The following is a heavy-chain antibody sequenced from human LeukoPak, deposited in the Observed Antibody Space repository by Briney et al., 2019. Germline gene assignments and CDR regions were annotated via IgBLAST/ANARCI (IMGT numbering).Heavy chain of an antibody. Sequence: PGGSLRLSCAASGFTFSGYSMNWVRQAPGKGLEWVSSLSSSSSYIYYCDSVKGRFTIYKDNAKSSLYLQMNSLRAGDTAVYYCARDPLGISSYFDLWGRGTLVTVSS. J-gene: IGHJ2*01. CDR2: LSSSSSYI. CDR3: ARDPLGISSYFDL. CDR1: GFTFSGYS. D-gene: IGHD7-27*01. V-gene: IGHV3-21*01.